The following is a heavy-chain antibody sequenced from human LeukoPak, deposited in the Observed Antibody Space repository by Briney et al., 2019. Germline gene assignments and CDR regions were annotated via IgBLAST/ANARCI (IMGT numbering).Heavy chain of an antibody. J-gene: IGHJ2*01. V-gene: IGHV4-59*01. D-gene: IGHD3-22*01. CDR3: ARDQTEYASGGYYYDASYWYFDL. CDR2: IYYSGST. CDR1: GGSISSYY. Sequence: SETLSLTCTVSGGSISSYYWSWIRQPPGKGLEWIGYIYYSGSTNYNPSLKSRVTISVDTSKNQFSLKLSSVTAADTAVYYCARDQTEYASGGYYYDASYWYFDLWGRGTLVTVSS.